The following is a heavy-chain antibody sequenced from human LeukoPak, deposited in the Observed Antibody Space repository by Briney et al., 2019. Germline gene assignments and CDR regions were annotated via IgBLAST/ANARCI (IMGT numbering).Heavy chain of an antibody. J-gene: IGHJ4*02. V-gene: IGHV4-30-2*01. CDR2: IYHSGST. CDR3: ARKRRDGYNIDY. D-gene: IGHD5-24*01. Sequence: SETLSLTCAVSGGSISSGGYSWSWIRQPPGKGLEWIGYIYHSGSTYYNPSLKSRVTISVDRSKNQFSLKLSSVTAADTAVYYCARKRRDGYNIDYWGQGTLVTVSS. CDR1: GGSISSGGYS.